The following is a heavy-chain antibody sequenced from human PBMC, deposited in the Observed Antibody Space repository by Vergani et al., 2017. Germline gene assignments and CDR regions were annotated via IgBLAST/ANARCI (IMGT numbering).Heavy chain of an antibody. J-gene: IGHJ6*02. V-gene: IGHV5-10-1*01. D-gene: IGHD6-19*01. CDR1: GYSFTSYW. CDR3: ARQVAVAGKWWGPYYYYGMDV. CDR2: IDPSDSYT. Sequence: EVQLVQSGAEVKKPGESLRISCKGSGYSFTSYWISWVRQMPGKGLEWMGRIDPSDSYTNYSPSFQGHVTISADKSISTAYLQWSSLKSSDTAMYYCARQVAVAGKWWGPYYYYGMDVWGQGNTVTVSS.